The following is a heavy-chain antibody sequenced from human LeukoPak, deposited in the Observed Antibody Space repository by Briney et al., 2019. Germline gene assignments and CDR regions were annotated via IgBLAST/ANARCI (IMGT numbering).Heavy chain of an antibody. J-gene: IGHJ5*02. CDR2: INRGGGIA. CDR3: AALWFDP. CDR1: GFIFSNYE. Sequence: GGSLRLSCAASGFIFSNYEMNWVRQAPGKGMEWVSYINRGGGIAYYVDSARGRFTISRDNTKNALYLQMNSLRAEDTAVYYCAALWFDPWGQGTLVTVPS. V-gene: IGHV3-48*03.